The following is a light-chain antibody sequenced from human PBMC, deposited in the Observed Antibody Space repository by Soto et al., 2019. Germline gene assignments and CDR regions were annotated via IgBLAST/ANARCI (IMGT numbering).Light chain of an antibody. CDR3: QQRNNWPPIT. CDR2: GAS. Sequence: ELVLTQSPGTLSLSPGERATLSCRASQSVSSSYLAWYQQKPGQAPRLLIYGASSRATGIPDRFSGSGSGTDFTLTISRLEPEDFAVYYCQQRNNWPPITFGQGTRLEIK. CDR1: QSVSSSY. V-gene: IGKV3D-20*02. J-gene: IGKJ5*01.